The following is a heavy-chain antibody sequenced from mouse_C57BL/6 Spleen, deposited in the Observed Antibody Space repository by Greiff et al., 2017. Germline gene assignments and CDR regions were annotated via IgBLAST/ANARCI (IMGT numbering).Heavy chain of an antibody. D-gene: IGHD1-1*01. Sequence: EVQLVESGGGLVKPGGSLKLSCAASGFTFSSYAMSWVRQTPEKRLEWVATISDGGSYTYYPDNAKNNLYLQMSHLKSEDTAMYYCASYGSSYWFAYWGQGTLVTVSA. J-gene: IGHJ3*01. CDR3: ASYGSSYWFAY. CDR2: ISDGGSYT. V-gene: IGHV5-4*01. CDR1: GFTFSSYA.